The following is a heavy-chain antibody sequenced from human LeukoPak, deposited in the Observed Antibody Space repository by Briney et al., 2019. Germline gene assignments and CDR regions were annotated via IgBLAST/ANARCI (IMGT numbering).Heavy chain of an antibody. Sequence: PSETLSLTCTVSGGSISTYYWSWIRQPPGRGLEWIGYIYYTGSTNYNPSLQSRVTISVDTSKNQISLKLTSVTAADTAVYYCARHCVSGTCAFDIWGQGTMVTVSS. CDR1: GGSISTYY. CDR3: ARHCVSGTCAFDI. J-gene: IGHJ3*02. D-gene: IGHD6-13*01. CDR2: IYYTGST. V-gene: IGHV4-59*08.